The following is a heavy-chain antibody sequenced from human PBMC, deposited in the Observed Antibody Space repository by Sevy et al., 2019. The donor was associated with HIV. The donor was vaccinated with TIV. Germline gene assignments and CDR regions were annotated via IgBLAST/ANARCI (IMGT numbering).Heavy chain of an antibody. D-gene: IGHD3-22*01. CDR1: GGTFSSYA. CDR3: ARGGYYYDSSGYYSNFDY. J-gene: IGHJ4*02. CDR2: IIPIFGTA. V-gene: IGHV1-69*13. Sequence: ASVKVSCKASGGTFSSYAISWVRQAPGQGLEWMGGIIPIFGTANYAQKFQGRVTITADESTSTAYMELSSLRSEDTAVYYCARGGYYYDSSGYYSNFDYWGQGTLVTASS.